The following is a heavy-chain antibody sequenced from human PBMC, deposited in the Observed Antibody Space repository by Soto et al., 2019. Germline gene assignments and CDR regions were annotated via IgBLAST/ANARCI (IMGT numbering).Heavy chain of an antibody. CDR3: ARQRSGSYYYYFDY. J-gene: IGHJ4*02. D-gene: IGHD1-26*01. Sequence: SETLSLTCTVSGGSISSSSYYWGWIRQPPGKGLEWIGSIYYSGSTYYNPSLKSRVTISVDTSKNQFSLKLSSVTAADTAVYYCARQRSGSYYYYFDYWGQGTLVTVSS. CDR1: GGSISSSSYY. CDR2: IYYSGST. V-gene: IGHV4-39*01.